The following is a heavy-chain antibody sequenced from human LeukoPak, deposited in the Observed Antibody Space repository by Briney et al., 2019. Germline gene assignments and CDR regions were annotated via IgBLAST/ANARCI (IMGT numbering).Heavy chain of an antibody. D-gene: IGHD7-27*01. CDR2: ISGSGGST. V-gene: IGHV3-23*01. Sequence: GGSLRLSCAASGFTFSSYAMSWVRQAPGKGLEWVSAISGSGGSTYYADSVKGRFTISRGNSKNTLYLQMNSLRAEDTAVYYCAKLAGDAYYYYYYYMDVWGKGTTVTVSS. J-gene: IGHJ6*03. CDR1: GFTFSSYA. CDR3: AKLAGDAYYYYYYYMDV.